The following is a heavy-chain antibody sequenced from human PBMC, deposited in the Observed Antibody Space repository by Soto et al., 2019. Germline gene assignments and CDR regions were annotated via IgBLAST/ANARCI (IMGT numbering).Heavy chain of an antibody. CDR3: AREFDSGDFGLDL. CDR2: ISPLRGFT. D-gene: IGHD2-15*01. J-gene: IGHJ6*02. V-gene: IGHV1-2*02. Sequence: QVQLVQSGAEVREPGASVKVSCKASGYTFTGLYLQWVRQAPGQGLEGMGWISPLRGFTKYAQKFQGRVPMTSDTYISTGYLELRRLRSDDTALYFCAREFDSGDFGLDLWGQGTTVTVSS. CDR1: GYTFTGLY.